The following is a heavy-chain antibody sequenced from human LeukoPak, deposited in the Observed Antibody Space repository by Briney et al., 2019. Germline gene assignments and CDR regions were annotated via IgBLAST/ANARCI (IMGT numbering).Heavy chain of an antibody. V-gene: IGHV4-39*07. D-gene: IGHD6-25*01. CDR1: GGSISSYY. Sequence: SETLSLTCTVSGGSISSYYWGWIRQPPGKGLEWIGSIYYSGSTYYNPSLKSRVTISVDTSKNQFSLKLSSVTAADTAVYYCARDSIAAAIDWFDPWGQGTLVTVSS. CDR2: IYYSGST. CDR3: ARDSIAAAIDWFDP. J-gene: IGHJ5*02.